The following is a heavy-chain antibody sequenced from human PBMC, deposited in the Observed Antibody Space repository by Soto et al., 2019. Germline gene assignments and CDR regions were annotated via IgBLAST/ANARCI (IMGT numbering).Heavy chain of an antibody. Sequence: GESLRLSCGASGFTFSAYSMNWVRQAPGKGLEWVSYVNSGGTTKYHAGSVKGRFTISRDNAQNSLYLQMNSLRAEDTAIYYYARMSRSVSPGCWSQGTVVTVSS. V-gene: IGHV3-48*01. D-gene: IGHD1-26*01. CDR2: VNSGGTTK. CDR1: GFTFSAYS. J-gene: IGHJ4*02. CDR3: ARMSRSVSPGC.